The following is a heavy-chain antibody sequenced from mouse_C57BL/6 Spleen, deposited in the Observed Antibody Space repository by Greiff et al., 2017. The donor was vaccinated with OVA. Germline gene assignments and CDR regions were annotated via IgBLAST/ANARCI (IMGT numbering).Heavy chain of an antibody. V-gene: IGHV1-61*01. CDR3: ARDYGSSSWFAY. D-gene: IGHD1-1*01. J-gene: IGHJ3*01. CDR1: GYTFTSYW. Sequence: QVQLQQPGAELVRPGSSVKLSCKASGYTFTSYWLDWVKQRPGQGLEWIGNIYPSDSETHYNQKFKDKATLTVDKSSSTADMQLSSLTSEDSAVYYCARDYGSSSWFAYWGQGTLVTVSA. CDR2: IYPSDSET.